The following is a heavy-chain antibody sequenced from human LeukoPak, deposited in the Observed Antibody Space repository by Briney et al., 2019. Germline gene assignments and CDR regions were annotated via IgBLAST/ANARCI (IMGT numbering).Heavy chain of an antibody. Sequence: PGESLQISCQGSGYSFTTHCIDWVRPMPGKGLEWMGITYPGDSDARYSPSFQGRVTISADKSINTAYLQWSSLKASDTAMYYCATHSKGDLTFDYWGQGTLVTVSS. CDR3: ATHSKGDLTFDY. D-gene: IGHD3-10*01. J-gene: IGHJ4*02. CDR1: GYSFTTHC. V-gene: IGHV5-51*01. CDR2: TYPGDSDA.